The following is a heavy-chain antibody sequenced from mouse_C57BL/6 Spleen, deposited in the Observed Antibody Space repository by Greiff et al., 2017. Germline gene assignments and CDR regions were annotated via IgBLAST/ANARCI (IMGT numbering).Heavy chain of an antibody. D-gene: IGHD2-5*01. CDR2: ISSGGDYI. J-gene: IGHJ1*03. Sequence: EVQLVESGEGLVKPGGSLKLSCAASGFTFISYAMSWVRQTPEKRLEWVAYISSGGDYIYYADTVKDRFTISRANARNTLDLQMSSLKSEDTAMYYCTRSGAYYSNFWYVDGWGTGTTVTVSS. CDR1: GFTFISYA. V-gene: IGHV5-9-1*02. CDR3: TRSGAYYSNFWYVDG.